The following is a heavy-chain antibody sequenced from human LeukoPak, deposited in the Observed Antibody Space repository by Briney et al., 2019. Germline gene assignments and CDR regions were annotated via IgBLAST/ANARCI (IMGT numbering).Heavy chain of an antibody. CDR3: ARENGIFDY. Sequence: PSETLSLTCTDSGGSISSYYWSWIRQPPGKGLEWIGYIYYSGSTNYNPSLKSRVTISVDTSKNQFSLQLTSVTPEDTAVYYCARENGIFDYWGQGTLVTVSS. J-gene: IGHJ4*02. CDR2: IYYSGST. V-gene: IGHV4-59*12. CDR1: GGSISSYY. D-gene: IGHD1-14*01.